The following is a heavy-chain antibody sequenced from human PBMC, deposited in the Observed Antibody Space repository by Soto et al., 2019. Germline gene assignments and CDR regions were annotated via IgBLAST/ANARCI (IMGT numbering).Heavy chain of an antibody. J-gene: IGHJ4*02. CDR1: GFTFSSHW. D-gene: IGHD3-16*01. CDR2: INMDGTRT. Sequence: EVQLVESGGGSVQPGGSLRLSCAASGFTFSSHWVHWVRQVPGKGLVWLSRINMDGTRTNYADSVNGRFAIFRDNAKNTVYLQMNSLRVEDSAAYYCARGGLGTFLLDYWGQGTLVSAS. CDR3: ARGGLGTFLLDY. V-gene: IGHV3-74*01.